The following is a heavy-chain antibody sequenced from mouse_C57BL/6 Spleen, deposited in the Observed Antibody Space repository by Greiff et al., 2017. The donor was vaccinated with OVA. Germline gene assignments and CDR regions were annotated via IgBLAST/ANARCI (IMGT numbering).Heavy chain of an antibody. CDR2: IWRGGST. CDR3: AKYYDWYFDV. Sequence: VHLVESGPGLVQPSQSLSITCTVSGFSLTSYGVHWVRQSPGKGLEWLGVIWRGGSTDYNAAFMSRLSITNDNSKSQVFFKMNSLQADDTAIYYCAKYYDWYFDVWGTGTTVTVSS. CDR1: GFSLTSYG. J-gene: IGHJ1*03. D-gene: IGHD1-1*01. V-gene: IGHV2-5*01.